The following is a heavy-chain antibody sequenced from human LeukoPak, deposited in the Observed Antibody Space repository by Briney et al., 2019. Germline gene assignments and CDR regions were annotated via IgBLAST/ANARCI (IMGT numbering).Heavy chain of an antibody. CDR1: GFTFSSSS. D-gene: IGHD3-9*01. Sequence: PGGSLRLSCAASGFTFSSSSMNWVRQAPGKGLEWVSYISSTSTTLYYADSVRGRFTISRDNAKNSLYLQMNSLGAEDTAVYYCARLEEDYDILTGYYPRPDYGMDVWGQGTTVTVSS. V-gene: IGHV3-48*01. CDR3: ARLEEDYDILTGYYPRPDYGMDV. J-gene: IGHJ6*02. CDR2: ISSTSTTL.